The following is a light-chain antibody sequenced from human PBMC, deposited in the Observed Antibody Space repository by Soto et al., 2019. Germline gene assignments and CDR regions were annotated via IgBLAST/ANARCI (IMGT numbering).Light chain of an antibody. Sequence: IVMTQSPATLSVSPGERSTLSCRASQNIYSNVAWYQQRPGQAPRLLIYRASTRATGIPARFSGSGSGTDFTLTISSLQPEDIATYYCQQYDNLPITFGQGTRLEIK. J-gene: IGKJ5*01. CDR3: QQYDNLPIT. CDR2: RAS. CDR1: QNIYSN. V-gene: IGKV3-15*01.